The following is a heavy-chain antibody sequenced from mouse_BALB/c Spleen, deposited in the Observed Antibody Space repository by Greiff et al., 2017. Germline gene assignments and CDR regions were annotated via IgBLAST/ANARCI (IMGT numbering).Heavy chain of an antibody. Sequence: DVQLQESGGGLVQPGGSLKLSCAASGFTFSSYGMSWVRQTPDKRLELVANINSNGGSTYYPDSVKGRFTISIDNAKNTLYLQMTSLKSEDTAVYYCERGMDYWGQGTSVTVSS. CDR1: GFTFSSYG. V-gene: IGHV5-6-3*01. CDR3: ERGMDY. J-gene: IGHJ4*01. CDR2: INSNGGST.